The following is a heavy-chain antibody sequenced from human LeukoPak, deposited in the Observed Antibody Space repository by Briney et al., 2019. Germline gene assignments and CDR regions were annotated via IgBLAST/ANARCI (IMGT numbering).Heavy chain of an antibody. CDR3: ATVRPLGYCSSTSCSYNWFDP. CDR1: GYTLTELS. CDR2: FDPEDGET. V-gene: IGHV1-24*01. D-gene: IGHD2-2*01. Sequence: ASVKVSCKVSGYTLTELSMHWVRQAPGKGLEWMGGFDPEDGETIYAQKFQGRVTMTEDTSTDTAYMELSRLRSEDTAVYYCATVRPLGYCSSTSCSYNWFDPWGQGTLVTVSS. J-gene: IGHJ5*02.